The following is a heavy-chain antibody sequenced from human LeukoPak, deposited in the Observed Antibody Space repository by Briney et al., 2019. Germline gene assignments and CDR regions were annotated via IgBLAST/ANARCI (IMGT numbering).Heavy chain of an antibody. CDR2: ISGSGGST. CDR3: AKEIYGDSTGGRFHH. Sequence: PGGSLRLSCAASGFIFSSYGMSWVRQAPGKGLEWVSVISGSGGSTYYADSVKGRFTISRDNSKNTLYLQMNSLRADDTAVYYCAKEIYGDSTGGRFHHWGQGTLVTVSS. CDR1: GFIFSSYG. D-gene: IGHD4-17*01. V-gene: IGHV3-23*01. J-gene: IGHJ1*01.